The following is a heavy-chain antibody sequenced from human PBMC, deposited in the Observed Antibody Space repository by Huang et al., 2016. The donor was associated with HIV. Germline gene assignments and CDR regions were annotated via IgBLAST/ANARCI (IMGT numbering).Heavy chain of an antibody. Sequence: QLLLQESGPGLVKPSEALALTCAVSGGSIRSSDYHWGWIRQPPGKGLEWIGSIYYKGSTHYSPSRKSRFTIAVDTSKNLFFLNLTSMTAADTAVYYCARHREGPVAYYSGWGSHLNYMDVWGRGRTVVVS. D-gene: IGHD3-10*01. CDR2: IYYKGST. CDR1: GGSIRSSDYH. J-gene: IGHJ6*03. V-gene: IGHV4-39*01. CDR3: ARHREGPVAYYSGWGSHLNYMDV.